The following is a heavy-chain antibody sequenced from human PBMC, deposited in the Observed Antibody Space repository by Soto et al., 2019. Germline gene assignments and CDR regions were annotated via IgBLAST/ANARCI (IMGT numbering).Heavy chain of an antibody. J-gene: IGHJ6*02. Sequence: GGSLRLSCAASGFTVSSNYMSWVRQAPGKGLEWVSVIYSGGSTYYADSVKGRFTISRDNSKNTLYLQMNSLRAEDTAVYYCARRRGDYYDSSGYNWAYYYGMDVWGQGTTVTVSS. CDR2: IYSGGST. V-gene: IGHV3-53*01. CDR3: ARRRGDYYDSSGYNWAYYYGMDV. D-gene: IGHD3-22*01. CDR1: GFTVSSNY.